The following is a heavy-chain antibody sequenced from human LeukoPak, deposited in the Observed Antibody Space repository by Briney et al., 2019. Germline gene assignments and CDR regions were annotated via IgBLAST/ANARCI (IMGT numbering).Heavy chain of an antibody. J-gene: IGHJ4*02. CDR1: GFTFDNYA. CDR3: AKGVSRWLQSPSFDY. CDR2: ISWNSGSI. D-gene: IGHD5-24*01. Sequence: PGRSLRLSCAASGFTFDNYAMHWVRQAPGKGLERVSGISWNSGSIGYADSVKGRFTISRDNAKNSLYLQMNSLRAEDTALYYCAKGVSRWLQSPSFDYWGQGTLVTVSS. V-gene: IGHV3-9*01.